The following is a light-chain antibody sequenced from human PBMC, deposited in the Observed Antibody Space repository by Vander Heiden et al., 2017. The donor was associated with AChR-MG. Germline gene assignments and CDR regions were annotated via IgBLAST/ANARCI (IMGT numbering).Light chain of an antibody. J-gene: IGKJ5*01. Sequence: IQMTQSPPSLSASIGDRVTITCRASQSISNYLNWYQQKPGKAPKLLIYAASNLQSGVPSRFSGSGSETDFIFTINSLQPEDFAIYYCQQTDKTPITFGQGTRLEIK. CDR2: AAS. V-gene: IGKV1-39*01. CDR1: QSISNY. CDR3: QQTDKTPIT.